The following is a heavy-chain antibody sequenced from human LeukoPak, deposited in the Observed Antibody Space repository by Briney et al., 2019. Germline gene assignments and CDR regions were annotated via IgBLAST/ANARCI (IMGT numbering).Heavy chain of an antibody. V-gene: IGHV4-34*01. CDR2: INHSGST. D-gene: IGHD5-18*01. Sequence: ASETLSLTCAVYGGSFSGYYWSWIRQPPGKGLEWIGEINHSGSTNYNPSLKSRVTISVDTSKNQFSLKLSSVTAADTAVYYCARGGYSYGRVLTVEKFFDYWGLGTLVTVSS. CDR1: GGSFSGYY. J-gene: IGHJ4*02. CDR3: ARGGYSYGRVLTVEKFFDY.